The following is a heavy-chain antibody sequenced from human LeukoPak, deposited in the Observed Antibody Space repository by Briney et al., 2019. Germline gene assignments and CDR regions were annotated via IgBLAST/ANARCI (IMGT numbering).Heavy chain of an antibody. J-gene: IGHJ6*03. CDR3: ARDPSPRWLQLLGFNYYYMDV. D-gene: IGHD5-24*01. Sequence: QTGGSLRLSCAASGFTFSSYWMSWVRQAPGKGREWVANIKQDGREKYYVDSVKGRFTISRDNAKNSLYLQMNSLRAEDTAVYYCARDPSPRWLQLLGFNYYYMDVWGKGTTVTVSS. V-gene: IGHV3-7*01. CDR2: IKQDGREK. CDR1: GFTFSSYW.